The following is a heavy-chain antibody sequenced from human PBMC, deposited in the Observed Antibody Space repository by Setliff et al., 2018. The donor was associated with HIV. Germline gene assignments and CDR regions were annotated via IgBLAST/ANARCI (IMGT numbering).Heavy chain of an antibody. CDR3: ARDSKPHSSSWYEGGYWYFDL. Sequence: GGSLRLSCAASGFTFSTYWMIWVRQAPGKGLEWVAKIKQDGSEEYYVDSVKGRFTISRDNAKNSLYLQMNSLRAEDTAVYYCARDSKPHSSSWYEGGYWYFDLWGRGTLVTVSS. CDR1: GFTFSTYW. D-gene: IGHD6-13*01. CDR2: IKQDGSEE. J-gene: IGHJ2*01. V-gene: IGHV3-7*01.